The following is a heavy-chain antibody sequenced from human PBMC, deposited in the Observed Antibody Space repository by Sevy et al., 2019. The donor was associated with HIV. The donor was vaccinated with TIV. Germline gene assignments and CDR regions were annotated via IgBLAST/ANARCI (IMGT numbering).Heavy chain of an antibody. CDR2: IYTSGST. CDR3: ARKVDPVGGFDP. V-gene: IGHV4-4*07. CDR1: GDSISSYY. J-gene: IGHJ5*02. Sequence: SETLSLTCTVSGDSISSYYWNWIRQPAGKGLEWIGRIYTSGSTNYNPSLKGRVTMSVDTSKNQFSLKLRSVTAADTAVYYCARKVDPVGGFDPWGQGTLVTVSS. D-gene: IGHD2-2*01.